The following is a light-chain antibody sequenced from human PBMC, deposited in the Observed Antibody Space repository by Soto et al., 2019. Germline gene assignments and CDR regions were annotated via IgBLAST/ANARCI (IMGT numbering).Light chain of an antibody. CDR1: SSDVGSYNL. V-gene: IGLV2-23*02. CDR2: EIS. Sequence: QSALTQPASVSGSPGQSITISCTGTSSDVGSYNLVSWYQQHPVKTPKLMIYEISKRPAGASNRFSGSKSGNTASLTISGLQAEDEADYYGCSDAGSSTYVFGTGTKLTVL. CDR3: CSDAGSSTYV. J-gene: IGLJ1*01.